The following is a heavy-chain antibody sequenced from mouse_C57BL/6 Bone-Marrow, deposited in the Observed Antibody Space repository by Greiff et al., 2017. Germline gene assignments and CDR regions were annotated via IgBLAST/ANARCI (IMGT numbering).Heavy chain of an antibody. Sequence: QVQLQQPGAELVMPGASVKLSCKASGYTFTSYWMHWVKQRPGQGLEWIGEIDPSDSYTNYNQKFKGKSTLTVDKSSSTAYMQLSSLTSEDSAVYYCARGAAYYGSSSWFAYWGQGTLVTVSA. V-gene: IGHV1-69*01. D-gene: IGHD1-1*01. CDR1: GYTFTSYW. CDR3: ARGAAYYGSSSWFAY. J-gene: IGHJ3*01. CDR2: IDPSDSYT.